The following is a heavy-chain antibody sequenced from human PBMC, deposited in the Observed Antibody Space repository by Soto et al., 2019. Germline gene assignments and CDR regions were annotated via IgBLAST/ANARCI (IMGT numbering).Heavy chain of an antibody. Sequence: GASVKVSCKASGYTFTSYDINWVRQATGQGLEWMGWMNPNSGNTGYAQKFQGRVTMTRNTSISTAYMELSSLRSEDTAVYYCARGLPVRVPGWFDPWGQGTLVTVSS. CDR3: ARGLPVRVPGWFDP. D-gene: IGHD2-2*01. CDR2: MNPNSGNT. J-gene: IGHJ5*02. CDR1: GYTFTSYD. V-gene: IGHV1-8*01.